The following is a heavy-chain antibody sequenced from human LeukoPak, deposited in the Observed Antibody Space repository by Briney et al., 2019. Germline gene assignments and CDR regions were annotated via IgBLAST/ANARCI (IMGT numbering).Heavy chain of an antibody. CDR2: ISSSSSYI. CDR3: ARETYDILTGYYSNWFDP. V-gene: IGHV3-21*01. CDR1: GFTFSTNE. Sequence: GGSLRLSCAASGFTFSTNEMNWVRQAPGKGLEWVSSISSSSSYIYYADSVKGRFTISRDNAKNSLYLQMNSLRAEDTAVYYCARETYDILTGYYSNWFDPWGQGTLVTVSS. J-gene: IGHJ5*02. D-gene: IGHD3-9*01.